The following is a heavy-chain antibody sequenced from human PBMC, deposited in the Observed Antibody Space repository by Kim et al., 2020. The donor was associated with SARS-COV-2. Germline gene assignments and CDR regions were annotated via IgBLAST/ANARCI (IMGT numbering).Heavy chain of an antibody. CDR1: GFTFSSYW. CDR2: IKQDGSEK. Sequence: GGSLRLSCAASGFTFSSYWMSWVRQAPGKGLEWVANIKQDGSEKYYVDSVKGRFTISRDNAKTSLYLQMNSLRAEDTAVYYCARGPTYSSGWYYFDYWGQGTLVTVSS. CDR3: ARGPTYSSGWYYFDY. D-gene: IGHD6-19*01. V-gene: IGHV3-7*03. J-gene: IGHJ4*02.